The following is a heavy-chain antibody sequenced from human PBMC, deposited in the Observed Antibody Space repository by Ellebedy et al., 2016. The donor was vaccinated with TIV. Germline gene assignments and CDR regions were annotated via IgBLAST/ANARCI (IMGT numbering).Heavy chain of an antibody. CDR2: ISYDGSNK. J-gene: IGHJ4*02. D-gene: IGHD3-22*01. Sequence: GESLKISXAASGFTFSSYAMHWVRQAPGKGLEWVAVISYDGSNKYYADSVKGRFTISRDNSKNTLYLQMNSLRAEDTAVYYCARDRNYYDSSGYYVGGFDYWGQGTLVTVSS. CDR1: GFTFSSYA. CDR3: ARDRNYYDSSGYYVGGFDY. V-gene: IGHV3-30-3*01.